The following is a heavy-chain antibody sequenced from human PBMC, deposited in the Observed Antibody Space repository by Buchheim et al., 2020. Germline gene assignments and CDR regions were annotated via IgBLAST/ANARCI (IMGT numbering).Heavy chain of an antibody. CDR1: GYTFTSYY. D-gene: IGHD3-9*01. Sequence: QVQLVQSGAEVKKPGASVKVSCKASGYTFTSYYMHWVRQAPGQGLEWMGIINPSGGSTSYAQKFQGRVTMTRDTSTSPVYMELSSLRSEDTAVYYCARDRDVLRYFDWLQPGFYYGMDVWGQGTT. V-gene: IGHV1-46*03. CDR2: INPSGGST. J-gene: IGHJ6*02. CDR3: ARDRDVLRYFDWLQPGFYYGMDV.